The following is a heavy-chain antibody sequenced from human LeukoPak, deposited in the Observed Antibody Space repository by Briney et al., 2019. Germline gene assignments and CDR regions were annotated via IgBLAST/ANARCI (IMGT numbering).Heavy chain of an antibody. CDR1: GFTFSSYG. V-gene: IGHV3-30*02. CDR3: AKEGYSSSWYVDY. J-gene: IGHJ4*02. Sequence: PGGSLRLSCAASGFTFSSYGMHWVRQAPGKGLEWVAFIRYDGNNKYHADSVKGRFTISRDNSKNTLYLQMNSLRAEDTAVYYCAKEGYSSSWYVDYWGQGNLVTVSS. D-gene: IGHD6-13*01. CDR2: IRYDGNNK.